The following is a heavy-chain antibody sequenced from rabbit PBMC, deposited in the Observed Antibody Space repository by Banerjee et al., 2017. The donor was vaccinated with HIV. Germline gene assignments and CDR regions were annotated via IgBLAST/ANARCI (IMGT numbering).Heavy chain of an antibody. Sequence: QEQLVESGGGLVQPGESLKLSCKASGIDFSSYGISWVRQAPGKGLEWIAYIYPDYGSTDYATWVNGRFTISLDNAQNTVFLQMTSLTVADTATYFCARGGTYGGDGYNLWGPGTLVTVS. CDR3: ARGGTYGGDGYNL. J-gene: IGHJ4*01. CDR1: GIDFSSYG. CDR2: IYPDYGST. V-gene: IGHV1S47*01. D-gene: IGHD4-2*01.